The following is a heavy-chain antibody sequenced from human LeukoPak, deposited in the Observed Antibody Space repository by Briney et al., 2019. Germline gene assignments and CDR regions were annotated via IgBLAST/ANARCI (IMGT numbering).Heavy chain of an antibody. Sequence: SETLSLTCTVSGGSISSYYWSWIRQPPGKGLEWIGYIYYSGSTNYNPSLKSRVTISVDTSKDQFSLKLSSVTAADTAVYCCARAYYYDSSGYYFAGIGYFDYWGQGTLVTVSS. CDR1: GGSISSYY. J-gene: IGHJ4*02. CDR3: ARAYYYDSSGYYFAGIGYFDY. V-gene: IGHV4-59*01. D-gene: IGHD3-22*01. CDR2: IYYSGST.